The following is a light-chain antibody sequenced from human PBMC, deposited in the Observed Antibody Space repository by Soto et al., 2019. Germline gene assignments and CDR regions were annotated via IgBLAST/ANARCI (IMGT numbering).Light chain of an antibody. Sequence: EILLTQSPCTLSLSAGERATLSCRASQSISSNYLAWYQQKPGQAPSLLIYGASSRATGIPDRFSGSGSGTDCTLTISRLEPEDFAVYYCQLYSRPPRQITFGQGTRLEIK. CDR1: QSISSNY. CDR3: QLYSRPPRQIT. CDR2: GAS. J-gene: IGKJ5*01. V-gene: IGKV3-20*01.